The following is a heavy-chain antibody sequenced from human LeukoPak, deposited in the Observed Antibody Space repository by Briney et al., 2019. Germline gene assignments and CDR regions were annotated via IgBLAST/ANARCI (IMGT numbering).Heavy chain of an antibody. CDR1: GGTFSSYA. CDR2: IIPIFGTA. CDR3: ARYDFWSGYDY. D-gene: IGHD3-3*01. V-gene: IGHV1-69*05. J-gene: IGHJ4*02. Sequence: ASVKVSCKASGGTFSSYAISWVRQAPGQGLEWMGGIIPIFGTANYAQKFQGRVTMTRDTSTSTVYMELSSLRSEDTAVYYCARYDFWSGYDYWGQGTLVTVSS.